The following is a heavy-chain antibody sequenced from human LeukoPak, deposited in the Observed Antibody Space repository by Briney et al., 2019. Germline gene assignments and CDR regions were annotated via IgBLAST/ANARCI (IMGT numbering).Heavy chain of an antibody. D-gene: IGHD2-15*01. Sequence: PGGSLRLSCAVSGFTVSGNYMSWVRQAPGKGLEWVSLIYSGGTTYYADSVKGRFTISRDNSKNTLYLQMNSLRAEDAAVYYCAKDIVVVVAATLDYWGQGTLVTVSS. CDR2: IYSGGTT. CDR1: GFTVSGNY. V-gene: IGHV3-53*01. CDR3: AKDIVVVVAATLDY. J-gene: IGHJ4*02.